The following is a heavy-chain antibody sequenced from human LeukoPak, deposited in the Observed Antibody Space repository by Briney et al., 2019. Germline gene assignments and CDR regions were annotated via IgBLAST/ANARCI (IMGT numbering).Heavy chain of an antibody. Sequence: GRSLRLSCAASGFTFSRYAMHWVRQAPGKGLEWVAVISYDGSNKYYADSVKGRFTISRDNSKNTLYLQMNSLRAEDTAVYYCARGHPAAMPNYYYGMDVWGQGTTVPVSS. CDR3: ARGHPAAMPNYYYGMDV. J-gene: IGHJ6*02. D-gene: IGHD2-2*01. V-gene: IGHV3-30*04. CDR2: ISYDGSNK. CDR1: GFTFSRYA.